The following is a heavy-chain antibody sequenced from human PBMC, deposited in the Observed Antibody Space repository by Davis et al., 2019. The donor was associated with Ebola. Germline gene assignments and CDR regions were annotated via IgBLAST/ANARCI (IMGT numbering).Heavy chain of an antibody. CDR2: MNPNSGNT. CDR3: ARDLGLVVVPAAILRGYNWFDP. CDR1: GGTFSSYA. J-gene: IGHJ5*02. V-gene: IGHV1-8*03. Sequence: ASVKVSCKASGGTFSSYAISWVRQAPGQGLEWMGWMNPNSGNTGYAQKFQGRVTITRNTSISTAYMELSSLRSEDTAVYYCARDLGLVVVPAAILRGYNWFDPWGQGTLVTVSS. D-gene: IGHD2-2*02.